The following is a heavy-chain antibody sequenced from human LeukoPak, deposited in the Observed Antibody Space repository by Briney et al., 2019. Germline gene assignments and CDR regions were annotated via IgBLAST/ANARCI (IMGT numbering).Heavy chain of an antibody. V-gene: IGHV3-7*05. CDR3: AREGREGYNYPALDF. J-gene: IGHJ4*02. CDR1: GFSFGSYW. D-gene: IGHD5-24*01. Sequence: GGSLRLSCVASGFSFGSYWMAWVRQAPGKGLEWVANMKHDGIEKYHVDSVKGRFTISRDNTKDSLYLHMSSLRVEDTAVYYCAREGREGYNYPALDFWGQGILVTVSS. CDR2: MKHDGIEK.